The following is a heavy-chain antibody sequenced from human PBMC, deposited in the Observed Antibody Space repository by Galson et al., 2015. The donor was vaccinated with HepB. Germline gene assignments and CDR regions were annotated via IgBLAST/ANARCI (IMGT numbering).Heavy chain of an antibody. CDR3: ARIKVYDSSGYYPDY. J-gene: IGHJ4*02. CDR1: GFTFSSYT. Sequence: SLRLSCAASGFTFSSYTMHWVRQAPGKGLEWVAVISYEGSNKYYADSVKGRFTISRDNSKNTLYLQMNSLRAEDTAVYYCARIKVYDSSGYYPDYWGQGTLVTVSS. D-gene: IGHD3-22*01. CDR2: ISYEGSNK. V-gene: IGHV3-30-3*01.